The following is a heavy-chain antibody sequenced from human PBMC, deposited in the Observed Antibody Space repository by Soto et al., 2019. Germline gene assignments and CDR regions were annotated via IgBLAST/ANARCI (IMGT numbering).Heavy chain of an antibody. CDR2: INHSGST. J-gene: IGHJ3*02. D-gene: IGHD4-17*01. CDR1: GESFSGSS. CDR3: ARGSTTVYAFDI. V-gene: IGHV4-34*01. Sequence: QVQLQQWGAGLLKPSETLSLTCAVYGESFSGSSWSWIRQPPGKGLEWIGEINHSGSTNYNPSLKSRVTISVDTSKNQFSLKLSSVTAADTAVYYCARGSTTVYAFDIWGQGTMVTVSS.